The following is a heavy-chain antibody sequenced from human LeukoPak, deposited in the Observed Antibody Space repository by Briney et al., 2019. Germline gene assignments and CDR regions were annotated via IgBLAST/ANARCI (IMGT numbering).Heavy chain of an antibody. CDR3: ASHSSLGGPLAHFDS. J-gene: IGHJ4*02. CDR1: GGPISSYY. D-gene: IGHD2-2*01. CDR2: NYYSGGT. V-gene: IGHV4-59*08. Sequence: SDTLSLTCIVSGGPISSYYWSWIRQPPGKGLEWSGYNYYSGGTNYNPSLKSRVTISLDTSKNHLSLKLNSVTAADTAIYYCASHSSLGGPLAHFDSWGQGRLVAVSS.